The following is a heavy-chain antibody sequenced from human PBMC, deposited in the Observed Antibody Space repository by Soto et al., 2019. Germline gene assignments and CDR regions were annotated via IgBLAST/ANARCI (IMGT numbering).Heavy chain of an antibody. CDR2: TRNKANSYTT. CDR3: STSGGSYSHIDS. J-gene: IGHJ4*02. CDR1: GFTLSEHY. V-gene: IGHV3-72*01. Sequence: EVQLVESGGGLVQPGGSLRLSCAASGFTLSEHYMDWVRQAPGKGLEWVGRTRNKANSYTTEYAASVKGRFTISRDDSKTSLYLQMNILKTEDTAVYYCSTSGGSYSHIDSWGQGTLVAVSS. D-gene: IGHD1-26*01.